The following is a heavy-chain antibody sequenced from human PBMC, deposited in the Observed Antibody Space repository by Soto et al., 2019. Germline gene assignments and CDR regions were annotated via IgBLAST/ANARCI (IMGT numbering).Heavy chain of an antibody. D-gene: IGHD3-10*01. V-gene: IGHV3-33*01. Sequence: GGSLRLSCAASGFTFSSYGMHWVRQAPGKGLEWVAVIWYDGSNKYYADSVKGRFTISRDNSKNTLYLQMNSLRAEDTAVYYCARALYEIWFGELLPQTLDYWGQGTLVTVSS. J-gene: IGHJ4*02. CDR3: ARALYEIWFGELLPQTLDY. CDR2: IWYDGSNK. CDR1: GFTFSSYG.